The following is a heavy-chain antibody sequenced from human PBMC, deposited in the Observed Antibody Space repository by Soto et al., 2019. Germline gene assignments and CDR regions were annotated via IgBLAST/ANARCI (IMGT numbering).Heavy chain of an antibody. CDR3: AKDLLALTDYYGMDV. V-gene: IGHV3-30*18. D-gene: IGHD7-27*01. Sequence: QVQLVESGGGVVQPGRSLRLSCAASGFTFSSYGMHWVRQAPGKGLEWVAVISYDGSNKYYADSVKGRFTISRDNSKNTLYLQMNSLRAEDTAVYYCAKDLLALTDYYGMDVW. CDR1: GFTFSSYG. CDR2: ISYDGSNK. J-gene: IGHJ6*01.